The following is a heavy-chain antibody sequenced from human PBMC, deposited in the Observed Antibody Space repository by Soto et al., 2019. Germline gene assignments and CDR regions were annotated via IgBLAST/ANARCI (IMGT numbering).Heavy chain of an antibody. Sequence: GGSLRLSCVVSGRTFRSYAMSWVRQAPGKGLGWVSGISGGGAGTYYADSVKGRFTISRDPSTTTLFLDMYSLGAEDTAIYYCAKGRKPDHDDGLCAFDSWGQGVLVTVSS. J-gene: IGHJ4*02. CDR2: ISGGGAGT. CDR1: GRTFRSYA. D-gene: IGHD3-3*01. V-gene: IGHV3-23*01. CDR3: AKGRKPDHDDGLCAFDS.